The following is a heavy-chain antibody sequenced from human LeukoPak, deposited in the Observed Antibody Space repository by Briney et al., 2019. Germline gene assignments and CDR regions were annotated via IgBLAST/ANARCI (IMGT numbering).Heavy chain of an antibody. CDR3: ARPRREAYNLPGYFDY. J-gene: IGHJ4*03. CDR2: IYYSGDT. Sequence: PSETLSLTCTVSGGSISSSSHYWGRLRQPPGKGLEWIGSIYYSGDTYYNPSLKSRVTTSVDTSRSQFSLRLSSVTAADTAVYYCARPRREAYNLPGYFDYWGQGTTVTVSS. CDR1: GGSISSSSHY. D-gene: IGHD5-24*01. V-gene: IGHV4-39*01.